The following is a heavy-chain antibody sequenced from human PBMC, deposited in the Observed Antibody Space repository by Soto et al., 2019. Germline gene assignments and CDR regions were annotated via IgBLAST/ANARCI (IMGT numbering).Heavy chain of an antibody. Sequence: GGSLRLSCVGSGFTFGNYAMSWVRQAPGKGLEWVSSITGIDGRTYYADSVKGRFTISRDNPKNTLYLQMNNLRAEDTAMFYCAKDRGPYCSGGICYPPSWFDPWG. CDR1: GFTFGNYA. D-gene: IGHD2-15*01. CDR2: ITGIDGRT. CDR3: AKDRGPYCSGGICYPPSWFDP. J-gene: IGHJ5*02. V-gene: IGHV3-23*01.